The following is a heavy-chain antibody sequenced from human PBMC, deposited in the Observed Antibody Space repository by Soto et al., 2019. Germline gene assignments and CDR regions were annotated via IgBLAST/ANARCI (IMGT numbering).Heavy chain of an antibody. D-gene: IGHD2-2*01. CDR2: IYGGGRA. V-gene: IGHV3-66*01. Sequence: PGGSLRLSCAASGFTFSTYAMGWVRQAPGKGLEWVSIIYGGGRAYYADSVKGRFIISRDNSKNTLYLQMNSVRAEDTAVYYCARDGIGEYCSSARCHFWGQGTLVTVSS. CDR1: GFTFSTYA. CDR3: ARDGIGEYCSSARCHF. J-gene: IGHJ4*02.